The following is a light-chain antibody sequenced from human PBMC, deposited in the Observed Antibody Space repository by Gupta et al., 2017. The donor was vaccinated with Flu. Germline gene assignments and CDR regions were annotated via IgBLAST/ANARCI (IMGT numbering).Light chain of an antibody. CDR3: AVWDDSLNGHYV. CDR1: TSNIGRYT. CDR2: DFS. V-gene: IGLV1-44*01. J-gene: IGLJ1*01. Sequence: QSVLTQPPSASGTPGQRVTIPCSGSTSNIGRYTVDWYQQFPGKAPKLIMYDFSDRPAGVPDRFSGSKSCTSASLAISGLQSEDEADYYCAVWDDSLNGHYVFGTGTKVTVL.